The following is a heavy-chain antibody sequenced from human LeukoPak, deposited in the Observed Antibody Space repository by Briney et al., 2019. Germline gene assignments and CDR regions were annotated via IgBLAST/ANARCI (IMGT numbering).Heavy chain of an antibody. CDR2: IYHSGST. Sequence: PAETLTLTCTVSVYPISSGYYWGWIRQPPGTGLERIGSIYHSGSTYYNPSLKSRVPISGHTSKNQFSLNLSPVTAAHTAVYYCARCAANYYFDYWGQGTLVTVSS. V-gene: IGHV4-38-2*02. CDR3: ARCAANYYFDY. CDR1: VYPISSGYY. J-gene: IGHJ4*02. D-gene: IGHD2-15*01.